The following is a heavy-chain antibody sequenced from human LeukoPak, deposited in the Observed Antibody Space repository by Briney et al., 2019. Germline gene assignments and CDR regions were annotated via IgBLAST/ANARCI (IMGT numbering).Heavy chain of an antibody. CDR3: ARRVAAAGTWYGMDV. J-gene: IGHJ6*02. Sequence: GESLKISCKGSGYSFTSYWIGWVRQMPGKGLEWMGIIYPGDSDTRYSPSFQGQVTISADKSISAAYLQWSSLKASDTAMYYCARRVAAAGTWYGMDVWGQGTTVTVSS. CDR2: IYPGDSDT. CDR1: GYSFTSYW. V-gene: IGHV5-51*01. D-gene: IGHD6-13*01.